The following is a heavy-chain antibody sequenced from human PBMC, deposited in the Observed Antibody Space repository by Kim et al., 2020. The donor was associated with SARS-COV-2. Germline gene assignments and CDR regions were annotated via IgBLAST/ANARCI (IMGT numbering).Heavy chain of an antibody. Sequence: GESLKISCKASGYIFSSYWIGWVRQKPGQGLEWMGVIFPGDSDTRYRPSFKGQVTISVDRSNTTAYMQWSGLRASDTAIYYCARLNSDRRGYSWLDSWGQGTLVTVSP. V-gene: IGHV5-51*01. CDR2: IFPGDSDT. J-gene: IGHJ4*02. D-gene: IGHD3-22*01. CDR1: GYIFSSYW. CDR3: ARLNSDRRGYSWLDS.